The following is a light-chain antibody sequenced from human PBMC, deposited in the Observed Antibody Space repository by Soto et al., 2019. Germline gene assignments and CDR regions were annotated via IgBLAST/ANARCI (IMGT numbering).Light chain of an antibody. CDR2: KAS. V-gene: IGKV1-5*03. Sequence: DLQMTQSPSTLSASVGDRVTITCRASQSISSWLAWYQQKPGKAPKLLIYKASSLESGVPSRFSGSGSGTEFPLTISSLQPDDFATYYCQQYNSSPSTFGQGTKVEIK. J-gene: IGKJ1*01. CDR3: QQYNSSPST. CDR1: QSISSW.